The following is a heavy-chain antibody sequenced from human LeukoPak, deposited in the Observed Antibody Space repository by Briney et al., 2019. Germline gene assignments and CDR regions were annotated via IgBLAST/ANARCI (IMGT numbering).Heavy chain of an antibody. CDR2: IYYTGST. Sequence: PSETLSLTCTVSSGSISRYYWSWIRQPPGKGLDWIGYIYYTGSTYHNPSLKSRVTISVDTSKNQFSLKLNSVTAADTAVYYCARKSVAVRDAFDIWGQGTMVTVSS. J-gene: IGHJ3*02. D-gene: IGHD6-19*01. CDR1: SGSISRYY. V-gene: IGHV4-59*01. CDR3: ARKSVAVRDAFDI.